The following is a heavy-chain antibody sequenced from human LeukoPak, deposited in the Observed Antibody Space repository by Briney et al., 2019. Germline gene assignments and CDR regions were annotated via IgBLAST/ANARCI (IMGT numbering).Heavy chain of an antibody. CDR2: IWYGGSNK. J-gene: IGHJ4*02. CDR3: AKDSGYRTTGVDY. CDR1: GFTFSSYG. D-gene: IGHD5-12*01. Sequence: GGSLRLSCAASGFTFSSYGMHWVRQAPGKGLEWVAVIWYGGSNKYYADSVKGRFTISRDNTKNTLYLQMNSLRAEDTAVYYCAKDSGYRTTGVDYWGQGTLVTVSS. V-gene: IGHV3-30*02.